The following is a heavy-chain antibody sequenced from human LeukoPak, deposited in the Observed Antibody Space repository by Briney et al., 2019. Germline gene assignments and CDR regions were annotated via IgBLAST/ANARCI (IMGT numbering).Heavy chain of an antibody. CDR2: IYDIGSV. CDR3: ATNSSRSALDY. Sequence: SETLSLTCTVSGASTDRRVSTNSYYWSWIRQFPGKGLEWIGNIYDIGSVTYKPSLRSRVTMSIDMSKKQFSLRLTSVTAADTAVYFCATNSSRSALDYWGQGILVTVSS. D-gene: IGHD3-22*01. CDR1: GASTDRRVSTNSYY. V-gene: IGHV4-61*05. J-gene: IGHJ4*02.